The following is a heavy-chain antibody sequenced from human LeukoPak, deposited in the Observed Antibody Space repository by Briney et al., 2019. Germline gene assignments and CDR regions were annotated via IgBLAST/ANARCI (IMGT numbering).Heavy chain of an antibody. D-gene: IGHD5-18*01. CDR2: ISYNGGVR. J-gene: IGHJ4*02. V-gene: IGHV3-30*03. CDR1: ELTFSTYG. Sequence: GGSLRLSCAASELTFSTYGLHWVRQAPGKGLEWVALISYNGGVRYYADSVRGRFTISRDNSKNTMYLQMNSLRTDDTAVYYCLTEDTPTVFDNCGQGTHVTVSS. CDR3: LTEDTPTVFDN.